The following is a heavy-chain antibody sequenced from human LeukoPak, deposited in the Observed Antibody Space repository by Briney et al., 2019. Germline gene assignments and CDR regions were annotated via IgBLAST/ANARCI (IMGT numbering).Heavy chain of an antibody. CDR2: MSSDGSDK. CDR3: ARVGSYGSGTFYYYFDY. D-gene: IGHD3-10*01. V-gene: IGHV3-30-3*01. Sequence: QPGRSLRLSCAASGFSFRNYAMHWVRQAPGKGLEGVAVMSSDGSDKYYADSVKGRFTISRDNSQNTLVLQMNSLRAEDTAMYYCARVGSYGSGTFYYYFDYWGQGTLVAVSS. CDR1: GFSFRNYA. J-gene: IGHJ4*02.